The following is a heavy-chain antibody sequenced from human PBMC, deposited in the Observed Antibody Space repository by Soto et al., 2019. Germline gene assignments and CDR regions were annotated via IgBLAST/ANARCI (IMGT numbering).Heavy chain of an antibody. D-gene: IGHD3-10*01. J-gene: IGHJ4*02. V-gene: IGHV3-23*01. CDR2: ISGSAGST. CDR3: AKALYYCGSGSFPYYFDY. Sequence: EVHLLESGGGLVQPGGSLRLSCEASGFSFSDYAMSWVRQAPGKGLEWVSAISGSAGSTYYADSVKGRFTISRDNSKSALSVQMNSLRAEDTALYYCAKALYYCGSGSFPYYFDYWGQRTTVTVSS. CDR1: GFSFSDYA.